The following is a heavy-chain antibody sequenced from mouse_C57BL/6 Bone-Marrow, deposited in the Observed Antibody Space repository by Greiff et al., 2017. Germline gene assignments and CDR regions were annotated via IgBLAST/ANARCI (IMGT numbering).Heavy chain of an antibody. CDR2: INPTSGYT. D-gene: IGHD1-1*01. CDR3: ARIGNGSRAWFAY. V-gene: IGHV1-7*01. CDR1: GYTFTSYW. J-gene: IGHJ3*01. Sequence: VQLQQSVAELAKPGASVKLSCKASGYTFTSYWMHWVKQRPGQGLEWIGYINPTSGYTKYNQKFKDKATLTADKSSSTAYMQLSSLTYEDSAVYYCARIGNGSRAWFAYWGQGTLVTVSA.